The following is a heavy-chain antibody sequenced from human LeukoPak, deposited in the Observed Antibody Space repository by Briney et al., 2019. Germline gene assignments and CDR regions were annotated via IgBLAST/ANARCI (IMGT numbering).Heavy chain of an antibody. V-gene: IGHV3-23*01. Sequence: PGGSLRLSCAASGFTFSSYAMSWVRQAPGKGLEWVSAISGSGGSTYYADSVKGRFTISRDNSKNTLYLQMNSLRAEDTAVYYCAKDWGYSSSSGSWFDPWGQGTLVTVSS. J-gene: IGHJ5*02. CDR2: ISGSGGST. CDR1: GFTFSSYA. CDR3: AKDWGYSSSSGSWFDP. D-gene: IGHD6-6*01.